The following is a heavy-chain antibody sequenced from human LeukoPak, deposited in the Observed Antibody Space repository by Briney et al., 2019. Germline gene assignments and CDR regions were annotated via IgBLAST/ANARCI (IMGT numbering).Heavy chain of an antibody. Sequence: GGSLRLSCAASGFTFSSYGMHWVRQAPGKGLEWVAVIWYDGSNNYYADSVKGRFTISRDNSKNTLYLQMNSLRAEDTAVYYCARDLDQLLIDYWGQGTLVTVSS. V-gene: IGHV3-33*01. CDR2: IWYDGSNN. CDR1: GFTFSSYG. J-gene: IGHJ4*02. D-gene: IGHD2-2*01. CDR3: ARDLDQLLIDY.